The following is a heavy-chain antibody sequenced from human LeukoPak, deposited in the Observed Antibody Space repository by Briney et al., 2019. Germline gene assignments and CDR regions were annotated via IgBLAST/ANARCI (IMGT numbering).Heavy chain of an antibody. D-gene: IGHD3-9*01. CDR2: INPNSGGT. V-gene: IGHV1-2*02. Sequence: ASVEVSCKASGYTFTGYYMHWVRQAPGQGLEWMGWINPNSGGTNYAQKFQGRVTMTRDTSISTAYMELSRLRSDDTAVYYCARESLYYDILTGYFDYWGQGTLVTVSS. J-gene: IGHJ4*02. CDR1: GYTFTGYY. CDR3: ARESLYYDILTGYFDY.